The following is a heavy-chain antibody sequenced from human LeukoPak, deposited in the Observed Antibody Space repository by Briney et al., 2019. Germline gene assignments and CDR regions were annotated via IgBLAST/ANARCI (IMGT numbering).Heavy chain of an antibody. J-gene: IGHJ4*02. CDR3: ARDESGYSYAVDY. D-gene: IGHD5-18*01. Sequence: GGSLRLSCASSGFTSSNYGMHWVRQDPGKGLEWVAVIWYDGGNKYYADSVKGRFTISRDNSKKTLFLQMNSLRAEDTAVYYCARDESGYSYAVDYWGQGTLATVST. CDR1: GFTSSNYG. CDR2: IWYDGGNK. V-gene: IGHV3-33*01.